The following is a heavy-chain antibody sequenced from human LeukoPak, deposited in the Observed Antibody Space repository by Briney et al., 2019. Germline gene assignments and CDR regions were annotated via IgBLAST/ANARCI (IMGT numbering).Heavy chain of an antibody. Sequence: PSETPSLTCTVSGGSLSSYYWSWIRQPPGKGLEWIGYMYYSGTTNYNPSLESRVSISVDTSNNQFSLKLNSVTAADTAVYYCARDFTMEQAFDIWGQGTMVTVSS. D-gene: IGHD1/OR15-1a*01. J-gene: IGHJ3*02. CDR2: MYYSGTT. V-gene: IGHV4-59*01. CDR3: ARDFTMEQAFDI. CDR1: GGSLSSYY.